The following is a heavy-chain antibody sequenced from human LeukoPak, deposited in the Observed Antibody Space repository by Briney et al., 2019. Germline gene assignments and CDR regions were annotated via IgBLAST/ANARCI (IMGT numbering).Heavy chain of an antibody. J-gene: IGHJ4*02. V-gene: IGHV5-10-1*01. CDR1: GYSFTSYW. CDR2: IDPSDSYT. CDR3: ARQGKGYFDY. Sequence: GESLKISCKGSGYSFTSYWISWVRQMPGKGLEWMGRIDPSDSYTNYSPSFQGHVTISADKSISIAYLQWSSLKASDTAMYYCARQGKGYFDYWGQGTLVTVSS.